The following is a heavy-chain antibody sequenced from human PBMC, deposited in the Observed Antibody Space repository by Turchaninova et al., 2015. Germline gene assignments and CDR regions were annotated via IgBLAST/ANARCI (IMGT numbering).Heavy chain of an antibody. J-gene: IGHJ1*01. CDR1: GFTFGDYA. Sequence: EVQLVESGGGLVQPGRSLRLSCTASGFTFGDYAMSWVRQAPGEGLEWVGFIRSKAEAQTTDIPAAVKGRFTRSMEESTRIAYLQMNSRKTENTVVYYSTRGGVWGAQHWGQGTLVTGSS. D-gene: IGHD1-26*01. V-gene: IGHV3-49*04. CDR3: TRGGVWGAQH. CDR2: IRSKAEAQTT.